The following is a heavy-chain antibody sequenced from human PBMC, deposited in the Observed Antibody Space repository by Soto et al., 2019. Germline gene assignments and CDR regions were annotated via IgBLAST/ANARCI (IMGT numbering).Heavy chain of an antibody. CDR1: GYTFTSYD. CDR2: MNPNSGNT. V-gene: IGHV1-8*01. CDR3: ARGYQSNYYYYYMEV. J-gene: IGHJ6*03. D-gene: IGHD2-2*01. Sequence: GASVKVSCKASGYTFTSYDINWVRQATGQGLEWMGWMNPNSGNTGYAQKFQGRVTMTRNTSISTAYMELSSLRSEDTAVYYCARGYQSNYYYYYMEVWGKGTTVTVSS.